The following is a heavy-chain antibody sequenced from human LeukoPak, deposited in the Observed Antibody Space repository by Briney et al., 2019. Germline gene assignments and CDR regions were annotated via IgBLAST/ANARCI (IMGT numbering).Heavy chain of an antibody. CDR2: IYYSGST. J-gene: IGHJ4*02. CDR1: GGSISSGGYY. V-gene: IGHV4-31*03. CDR3: AREPRDYAIV. Sequence: SETLSLTCTVSGGSISSGGYYWSWIRQHPGKGLEWIGYIYYSGSTYYNPSLKSRVTISVDTSKNQFSLKLSSVTAADTAVYYCAREPRDYAIVWGQGTLVTVSS. D-gene: IGHD2-2*01.